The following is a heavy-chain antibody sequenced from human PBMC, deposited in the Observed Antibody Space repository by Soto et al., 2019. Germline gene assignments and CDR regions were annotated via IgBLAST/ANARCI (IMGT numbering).Heavy chain of an antibody. CDR3: AKDPGYSNYYGIDV. D-gene: IGHD4-4*01. CDR2: ISGSGSST. J-gene: IGHJ6*02. Sequence: EVQLLESGGGLVQPGGSLRLSCAASGLTFSLYAMTWVRQAPGKGLEWVSAISGSGSSTYYADSVKGRFTTSRDNSKNTLFLQSDSMRAEDPAVYYCAKDPGYSNYYGIDVWGQGTTVTVSS. CDR1: GLTFSLYA. V-gene: IGHV3-23*01.